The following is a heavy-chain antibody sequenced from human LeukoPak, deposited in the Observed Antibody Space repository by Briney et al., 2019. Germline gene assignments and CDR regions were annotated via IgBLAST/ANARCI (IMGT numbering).Heavy chain of an antibody. CDR2: ISSNGSIT. CDR1: GFTFSSYA. CDR3: AKDDRWLQFCC. J-gene: IGHJ4*02. V-gene: IGHV3-64*04. Sequence: GSLRLSCAASGFTFSSYAMHWVRQAPGKGLEYVSAISSNGSITFYANSVKGRFTVSRDSAKRSLYLQMNSLRAEDTAVYYCAKDDRWLQFCCWGQGTLVTVSA. D-gene: IGHD5-24*01.